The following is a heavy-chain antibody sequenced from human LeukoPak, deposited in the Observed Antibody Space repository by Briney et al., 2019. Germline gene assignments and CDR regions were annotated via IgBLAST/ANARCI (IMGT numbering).Heavy chain of an antibody. CDR2: IYYSGST. CDR1: GGSISSSNYY. Sequence: SETLSLTCTVSGGSISSSNYYWGWIRQPPGKGLEWIGNIYYSGSTYYNPSLKSRVTISVDTSKNHFSLKLSSVTAADTAVYYCARLVAVAGVFDYWGQETLVTVSS. D-gene: IGHD6-19*01. CDR3: ARLVAVAGVFDY. J-gene: IGHJ4*02. V-gene: IGHV4-39*02.